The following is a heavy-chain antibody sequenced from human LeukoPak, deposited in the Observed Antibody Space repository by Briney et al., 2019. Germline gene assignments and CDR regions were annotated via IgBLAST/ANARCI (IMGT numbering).Heavy chain of an antibody. CDR1: GFTFSSYE. Sequence: PGGSLRLSCAASGFTFSSYEMNWVRQAPGKGLEWVSYISSSGSYIYYADSVKGRFTISRDNAKNSLCLQMNSLRAEDTAVYYCAREMLAAVAAQSWGQGTLVTVSS. CDR2: ISSSGSYI. V-gene: IGHV3-21*05. D-gene: IGHD6-19*01. J-gene: IGHJ5*02. CDR3: AREMLAAVAAQS.